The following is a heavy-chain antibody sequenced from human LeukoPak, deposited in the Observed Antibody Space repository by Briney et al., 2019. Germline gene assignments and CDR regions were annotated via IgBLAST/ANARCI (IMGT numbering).Heavy chain of an antibody. V-gene: IGHV1-18*01. D-gene: IGHD2-2*01. J-gene: IGHJ4*02. CDR1: GYTFTSYG. Sequence: ASVKVSCKSSGYTFTSYGFSWVRQAPGQGLEWMGWISGNSDNPNYGQKFQGRFTLTTDSSTSTAYMELRNLRSDDTAVYYCARDGTSTDDYWGQGTLLTVSS. CDR3: ARDGTSTDDY. CDR2: ISGNSDNP.